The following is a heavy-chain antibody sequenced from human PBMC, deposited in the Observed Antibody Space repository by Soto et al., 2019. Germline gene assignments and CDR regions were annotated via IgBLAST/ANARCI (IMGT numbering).Heavy chain of an antibody. D-gene: IGHD5-18*01. Sequence: QVQLVESGGGVVPPGRSVRLSCAASGFTFSSYAMHWVRQAPGKGLEWVAIISYDGSNQYYADSAKGRFTISRDNSKNTWYLQMNSLRAEDTAVYYCARDNQAIDIWGQGTMVTVSS. V-gene: IGHV3-30-3*01. CDR2: ISYDGSNQ. CDR3: ARDNQAIDI. CDR1: GFTFSSYA. J-gene: IGHJ3*02.